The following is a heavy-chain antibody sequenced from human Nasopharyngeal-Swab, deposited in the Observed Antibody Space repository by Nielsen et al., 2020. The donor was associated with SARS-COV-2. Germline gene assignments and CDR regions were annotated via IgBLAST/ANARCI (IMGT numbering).Heavy chain of an antibody. CDR2: FDPEDGET. J-gene: IGHJ4*02. D-gene: IGHD6-13*01. CDR3: ATDLRYSSPYRD. Sequence: ASVKVSCKVSGYTLTELSMHWVRQAPGKGLEWMGGFDPEDGETIYAQKFQGRVTMTEDTSTDTAYMELGSLRSEDTAVYYCATDLRYSSPYRDWGQGTLVTVSS. CDR1: GYTLTELS. V-gene: IGHV1-24*01.